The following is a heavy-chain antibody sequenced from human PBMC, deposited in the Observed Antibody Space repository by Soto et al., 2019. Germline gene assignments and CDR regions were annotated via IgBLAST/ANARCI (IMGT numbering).Heavy chain of an antibody. Sequence: QVQLVQSGAGVKKPGSSVKVSCQASGGTFSSYAISWVRQAPGQGLEWMGGIIPIFGTANYAQKFQVRVTITADESTSTAYLQQSGLSREDTAVYFCARARGPNYYDSSGYSLEGAFAIGDHGTMVTFSS. D-gene: IGHD3-22*01. CDR3: ARARGPNYYDSSGYSLEGAFAI. CDR1: GGTFSSYA. V-gene: IGHV1-69*01. CDR2: IIPIFGTA. J-gene: IGHJ3*02.